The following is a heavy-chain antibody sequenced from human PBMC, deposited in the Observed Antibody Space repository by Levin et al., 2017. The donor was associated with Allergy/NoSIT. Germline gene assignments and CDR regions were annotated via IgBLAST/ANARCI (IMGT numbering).Heavy chain of an antibody. Sequence: SGPTLVKPTQTLTLTCSFSGFSLTTSGVGVGWIRQPPGKALECLALIYWDNDKRYSPSLRSRLTISKDTSKNQVVLTMTNMDPVDTATYFCAHRRGGYSWNGGYFDQWGQGTLVTVSS. V-gene: IGHV2-5*02. CDR3: AHRRGGYSWNGGYFDQ. CDR2: IYWDNDK. J-gene: IGHJ4*02. D-gene: IGHD1-1*01. CDR1: GFSLTTSGVG.